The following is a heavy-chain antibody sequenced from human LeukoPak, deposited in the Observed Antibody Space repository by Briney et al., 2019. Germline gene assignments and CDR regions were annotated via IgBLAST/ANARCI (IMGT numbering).Heavy chain of an antibody. V-gene: IGHV3-7*01. D-gene: IGHD4-11*01. J-gene: IGHJ4*02. CDR3: AEDAQRGFDYSNSLEY. Sequence: GGSLRLSCAPCGFTFSDYWMTWVRQVPGKGLEWVANINRGGNEVHYVDSVKGRFTISRDNAKNSLYLQLDSLRVEDTAVYYCAEDAQRGFDYSNSLEYWGQGTLVTVSS. CDR2: INRGGNEV. CDR1: GFTFSDYW.